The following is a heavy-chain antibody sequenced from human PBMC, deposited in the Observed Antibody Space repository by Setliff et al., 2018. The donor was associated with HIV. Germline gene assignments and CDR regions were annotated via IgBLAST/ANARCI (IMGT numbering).Heavy chain of an antibody. J-gene: IGHJ6*03. CDR2: VSYSGST. V-gene: IGHV4-39*07. CDR1: GGSISSSGYY. D-gene: IGHD2-2*01. CDR3: ARTRGGCMTSSCPTSYYYYYMDV. Sequence: SETLSLTCTVSGGSISSSGYYWGWIRQPPGKGLEWIGSVSYSGSTHYNPSLKSRVTISVDTSKNQFSLKLSSVTAADTAVYYCARTRGGCMTSSCPTSYYYYYMDVWGRGTTVTVSS.